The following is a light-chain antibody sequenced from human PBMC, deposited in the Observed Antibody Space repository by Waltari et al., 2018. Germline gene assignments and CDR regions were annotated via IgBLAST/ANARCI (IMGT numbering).Light chain of an antibody. J-gene: IGLJ2*01. CDR1: SSNIGNDY. Sequence: QSVLTQPPSVSAAPGQKVTISCSGSSSNIGNDYVSWYQQLPGTAPKLSIYENNKRPSGIPDRFSGSKSGTSATLGITGLQTGDEADYYCGTWDTSLSALIFGGGTKLTVL. V-gene: IGLV1-51*02. CDR2: ENN. CDR3: GTWDTSLSALI.